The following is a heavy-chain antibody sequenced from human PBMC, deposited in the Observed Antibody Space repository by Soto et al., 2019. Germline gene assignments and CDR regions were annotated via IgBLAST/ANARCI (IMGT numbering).Heavy chain of an antibody. V-gene: IGHV4-39*01. CDR1: VGSISSSSYY. CDR3: ARTMTTVTTTPWFDH. CDR2: IYYSGST. J-gene: IGHJ5*02. D-gene: IGHD4-17*01. Sequence: ETLSRACTVSVGSISSSSYYWGWFLHPPGKGLEWIGSIYYSGSTYYNPSLKSRVTISVDTSKNQFSLKLSSVTAADTAVYYCARTMTTVTTTPWFDHWGQGTLVTVSS.